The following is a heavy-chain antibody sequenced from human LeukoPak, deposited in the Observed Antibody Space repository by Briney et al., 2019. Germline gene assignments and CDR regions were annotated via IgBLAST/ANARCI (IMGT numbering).Heavy chain of an antibody. CDR3: AKRAVALCGTYSGLFDY. Sequence: GGSLRLSCAASGFTFSNYVLSWVRQAPGKELEWVSALRESGGATEYADSVKGRFTMSRDNSKNTLYLQMNSLRAEDTADYYCAKRAVALCGTYSGLFDYWGQGTVVTVSS. CDR1: GFTFSNYV. D-gene: IGHD1-26*01. J-gene: IGHJ4*02. V-gene: IGHV3-23*01. CDR2: LRESGGAT.